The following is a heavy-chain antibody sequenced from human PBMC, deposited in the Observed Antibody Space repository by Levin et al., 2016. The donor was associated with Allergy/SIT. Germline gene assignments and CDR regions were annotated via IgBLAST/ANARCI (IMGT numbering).Heavy chain of an antibody. CDR2: ISGSGGST. J-gene: IGHJ6*02. D-gene: IGHD2-15*01. CDR1: GFIFNNYA. Sequence: GGSLRLSCSASGFIFNNYAMHWVRQAPGKGLEFVSAISGSGGSTYYADSVKGRVTISRHNSKNTLYLQVSSLRAEDTTVYYCARQGRCSGGSCYLINYYYGMDVWGQGTTVTVSS. CDR3: ARQGRCSGGSCYLINYYYGMDV. V-gene: IGHV3-64D*06.